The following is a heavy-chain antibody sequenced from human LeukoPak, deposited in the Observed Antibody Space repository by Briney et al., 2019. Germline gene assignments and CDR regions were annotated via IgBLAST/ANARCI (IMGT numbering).Heavy chain of an antibody. D-gene: IGHD3-16*01. CDR2: ISSSSSYI. V-gene: IGHV3-21*01. CDR1: GFTFSSYS. J-gene: IGHJ4*02. CDR3: ARDMSRWGVYFDY. Sequence: NAGGSLRLSCAASGFTFSSYSMNWVRQAPGKGLEWVSSISSSSSYIYYADSVKGRFTISRDNAKNSLYLQMSSLRAEDTAVYYCARDMSRWGVYFDYWGQGTLVTVSS.